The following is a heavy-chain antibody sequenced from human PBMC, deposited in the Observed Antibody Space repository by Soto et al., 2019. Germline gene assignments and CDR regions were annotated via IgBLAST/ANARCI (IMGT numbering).Heavy chain of an antibody. CDR1: GYSIRSGYY. V-gene: IGHV4-38-2*02. CDR3: ARDVDYHTNGYDYFDY. D-gene: IGHD3-22*01. CDR2: IYHSGST. Sequence: SETLSLTCAVSGYSIRSGYYWGWIRQPPGKGLEWIGSIYHSGSTYYNPSLKSRVTISVDTSKNQISLKLSSVTAADTAVYYCARDVDYHTNGYDYFDYWGQGTLVTVSS. J-gene: IGHJ4*02.